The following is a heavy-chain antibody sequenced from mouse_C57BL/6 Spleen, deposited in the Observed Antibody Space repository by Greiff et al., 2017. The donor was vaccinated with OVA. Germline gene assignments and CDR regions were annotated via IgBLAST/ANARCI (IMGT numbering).Heavy chain of an antibody. D-gene: IGHD6-1*01. CDR1: GYAFTNYL. J-gene: IGHJ4*01. V-gene: IGHV1-54*01. CDR3: ARRELSMDY. Sequence: VQLQESGAELVRPGTSVKVSCKASGYAFTNYLIEWVKQRPGQGLEWIGVINPGSGGTNYNEKFKGKATLTADKSSSTAYMQLSSLTSEDSAVYFCARRELSMDYWGQGTSVTVSS. CDR2: INPGSGGT.